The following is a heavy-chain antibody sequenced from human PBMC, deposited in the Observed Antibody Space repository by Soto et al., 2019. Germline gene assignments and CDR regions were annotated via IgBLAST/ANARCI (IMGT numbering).Heavy chain of an antibody. D-gene: IGHD2-2*01. CDR1: GFTFSSYG. Sequence: QPGGSLRLSCAASGFTFSSYGMHWVRQAPGKGLEWVAVISYDGSNKYYADSVKGRFTISRDNSKNTPYLQMNSLRAEDTAVYYCAKDRGDIVLVPAADCGMEVWGQVPTVAVSS. CDR3: AKDRGDIVLVPAADCGMEV. J-gene: IGHJ6*01. CDR2: ISYDGSNK. V-gene: IGHV3-30*18.